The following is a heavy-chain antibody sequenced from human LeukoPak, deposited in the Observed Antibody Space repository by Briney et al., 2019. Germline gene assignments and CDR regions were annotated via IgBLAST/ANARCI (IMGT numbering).Heavy chain of an antibody. Sequence: GGSLRLSCAASGFTFSSYGMHWVRQAPGKGLEWVAVISYDGSNKHYADFVKGRFTISRDNSKNTLYLQMNSLRAEDTAVYYCAKDRLAVAGTLILDYWGQGTLVTVSS. CDR2: ISYDGSNK. CDR1: GFTFSSYG. V-gene: IGHV3-30*18. CDR3: AKDRLAVAGTLILDY. D-gene: IGHD6-19*01. J-gene: IGHJ4*02.